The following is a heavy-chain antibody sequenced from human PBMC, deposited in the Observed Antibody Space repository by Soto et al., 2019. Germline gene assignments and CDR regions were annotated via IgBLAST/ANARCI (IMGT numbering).Heavy chain of an antibody. CDR3: ARDYYESSGYPKTIFDY. V-gene: IGHV4-31*03. J-gene: IGHJ4*02. CDR2: IYYSGST. D-gene: IGHD3-22*01. CDR1: GGSISSGGYY. Sequence: QVQLQESGPGLVKPSQTLSLTCTVSGGSISSGGYYWSWIRQHPGKGLEWIGYIYYSGSTYYNPSLKSRVTISVDTSKNQFSLKLSSVTAADTAVYYCARDYYESSGYPKTIFDYWGQGTLVTVSS.